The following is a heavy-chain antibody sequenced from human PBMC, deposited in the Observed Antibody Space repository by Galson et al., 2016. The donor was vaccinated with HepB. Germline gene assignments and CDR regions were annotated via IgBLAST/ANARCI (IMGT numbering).Heavy chain of an antibody. Sequence: SETLSLTCTVSGGSISSRSYYWGWTRQPPGKSLEWIGTIDYSGTTYYNPSLKSRVTMSVDTSKNQFSLKLSSVTAADTAVYYCVRLLERKGDYYYYGMDVWGHETTVTVSS. CDR1: GGSISSRSYY. D-gene: IGHD1-1*01. J-gene: IGHJ6*02. CDR3: VRLLERKGDYYYYGMDV. CDR2: IDYSGTT. V-gene: IGHV4-39*01.